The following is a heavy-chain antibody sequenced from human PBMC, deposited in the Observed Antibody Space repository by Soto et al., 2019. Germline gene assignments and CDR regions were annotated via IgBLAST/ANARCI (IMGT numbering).Heavy chain of an antibody. Sequence: GGSLRLSCAASGFTFSSYAMSWVRQAPGKGLEWVSAISGSGGSTYYADSVKGRFTISRDNSKNTLYLQMNSLRAEDTAVYYCAKGGTLRYLGRQQNWGQGTLVTVSS. CDR3: AKGGTLRYLGRQQN. CDR2: ISGSGGST. CDR1: GFTFSSYA. J-gene: IGHJ4*02. D-gene: IGHD3-9*01. V-gene: IGHV3-23*01.